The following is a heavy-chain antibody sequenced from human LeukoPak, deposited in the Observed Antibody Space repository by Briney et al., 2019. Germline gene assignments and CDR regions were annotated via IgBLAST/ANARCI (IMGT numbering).Heavy chain of an antibody. CDR1: GYSFTNYW. CDR3: ARVRSGDYSEDAFDI. D-gene: IGHD1-26*01. Sequence: GESLKISCKGSGYSFTNYWIGWVRQMPGKGLEWMGIIYPGDSDTRYSPSFQGQVTISADKSISTACLQWSSLKASDTAMYYCARVRSGDYSEDAFDIWGQGTMVTVSS. V-gene: IGHV5-51*01. CDR2: IYPGDSDT. J-gene: IGHJ3*02.